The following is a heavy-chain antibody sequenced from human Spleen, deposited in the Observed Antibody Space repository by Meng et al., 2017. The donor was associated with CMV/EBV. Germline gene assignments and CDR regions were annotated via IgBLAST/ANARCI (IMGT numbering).Heavy chain of an antibody. CDR2: INSDGSST. CDR3: ARDRGFGELYNWFDP. Sequence: GESLKISCAASGFTFSSYWMHWVRQAPGKGLVWVSRINSDGSSTSYADSVKGRFTISRDNAKNTLYLQMNSLRAEDTAVYYCARDRGFGELYNWFDPWGQGTLVTVSS. J-gene: IGHJ5*02. D-gene: IGHD3-10*01. CDR1: GFTFSSYW. V-gene: IGHV3-74*01.